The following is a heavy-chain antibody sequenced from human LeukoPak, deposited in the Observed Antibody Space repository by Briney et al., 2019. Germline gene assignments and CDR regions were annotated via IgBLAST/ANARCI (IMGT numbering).Heavy chain of an antibody. CDR1: GYTFTGYY. CDR3: ARDLSSGIFDY. D-gene: IGHD3-10*02. CDR2: INPNSGGT. J-gene: IGHJ4*02. V-gene: IGHV1-2*02. Sequence: ASVKVSSKASGYTFTGYYMHWVRQTPGQGLERMGWINPNSGGTNYAQKFQGRVTMTRDTSISTAHMELSRLRSDDTAVYYCARDLSSGIFDYWGQGTLVTVSS.